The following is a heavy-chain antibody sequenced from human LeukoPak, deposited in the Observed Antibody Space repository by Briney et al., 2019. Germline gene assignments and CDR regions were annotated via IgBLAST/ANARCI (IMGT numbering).Heavy chain of an antibody. J-gene: IGHJ4*02. D-gene: IGHD3-10*01. CDR3: ARAMGSGSHSFDY. CDR2: IYSGGST. Sequence: PGGSLRLSCAASGFTVSSNCMSWVRQAPGKGLEWVSVIYSGGSTNYADSVKGRFTISRDNSKNTLYLQMNSLRAEDTAVYYCARAMGSGSHSFDYWGQGTLVTVSS. V-gene: IGHV3-66*01. CDR1: GFTVSSNC.